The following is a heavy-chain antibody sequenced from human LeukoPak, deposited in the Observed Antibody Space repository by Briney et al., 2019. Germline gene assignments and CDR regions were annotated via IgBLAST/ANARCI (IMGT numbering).Heavy chain of an antibody. CDR2: VSAYNGDS. Sequence: ASVKVSCKASGYTFTGYYMHWVRQAPGQGLEWMGWVSAYNGDSNYVQKFQGRVTMTTDTSTRTAYMELRSLRSDDTAVYYCARYGIGYYDSSGYRNFDYWGQGTLVTVSS. D-gene: IGHD3-22*01. CDR3: ARYGIGYYDSSGYRNFDY. J-gene: IGHJ4*02. CDR1: GYTFTGYY. V-gene: IGHV1-18*04.